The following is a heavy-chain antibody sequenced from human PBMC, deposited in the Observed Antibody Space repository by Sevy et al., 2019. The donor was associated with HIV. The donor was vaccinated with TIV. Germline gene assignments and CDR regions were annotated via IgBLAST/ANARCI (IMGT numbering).Heavy chain of an antibody. CDR1: GFTFSRYG. V-gene: IGHV3-33*06. D-gene: IGHD6-13*01. CDR3: AKGIAASGYYFDS. CDR2: IWYDGDNK. Sequence: GGSLRLSCAASGFTFSRYGMHWVRQTPGKGMEWVAGIWYDGDNKDYSDYGKGRFTISRDNSKNTVYLHMSSLKVEDTATYYCAKGIAASGYYFDSWGQGTLVTVPS. J-gene: IGHJ4*02.